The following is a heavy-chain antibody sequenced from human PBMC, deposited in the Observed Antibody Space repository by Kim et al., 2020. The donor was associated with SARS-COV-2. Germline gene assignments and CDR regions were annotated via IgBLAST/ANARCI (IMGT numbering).Heavy chain of an antibody. CDR3: ATDDY. V-gene: IGHV3-66*01. Sequence: YSGGSTYYADPVKGRFTISRDNSKNTLYLQMNSLRAEDTAVYYCATDDYWGQGTLVTVSS. J-gene: IGHJ4*02. CDR2: YSGGST.